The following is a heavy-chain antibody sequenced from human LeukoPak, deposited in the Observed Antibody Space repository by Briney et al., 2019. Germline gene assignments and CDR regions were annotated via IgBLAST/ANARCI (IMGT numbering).Heavy chain of an antibody. V-gene: IGHV4-39*07. CDR2: IYYSGST. CDR1: GGSISSSSYY. CDR3: AGAHCGGDCYSGRAFDI. D-gene: IGHD2-21*02. J-gene: IGHJ3*02. Sequence: SETLSLTCTVSGGSISSSSYYWGWIRQPPGKGLEWIGSIYYSGSTYYNPSLKSRVTISVDTSKNQFSLKLSSVTAADTAVYYCAGAHCGGDCYSGRAFDIWGQGTMVTVSS.